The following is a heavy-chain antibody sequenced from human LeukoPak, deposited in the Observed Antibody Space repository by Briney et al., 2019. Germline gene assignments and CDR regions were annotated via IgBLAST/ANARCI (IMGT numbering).Heavy chain of an antibody. CDR1: GGTFSSYA. CDR3: ARVGSSRDYGDYVRWFDP. J-gene: IGHJ5*02. CDR2: IIPIFGTA. V-gene: IGHV1-69*06. D-gene: IGHD4-17*01. Sequence: SVKVSCKASGGTFSSYAISWVRQAPGQGLEWMGRIIPIFGTANYAQKFQGRVTITADKSTSTAYMELSSLRSEDTAVYYCARVGSSRDYGDYVRWFDPWRQATLVTVSS.